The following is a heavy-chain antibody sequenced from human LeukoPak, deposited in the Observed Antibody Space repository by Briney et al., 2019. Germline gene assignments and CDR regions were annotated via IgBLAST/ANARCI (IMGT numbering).Heavy chain of an antibody. D-gene: IGHD3-22*01. CDR3: ARDTFYHDNSDYYEDVFDS. Sequence: GASVKVSCKASGGTFSSYAISWVRQAPGQGLEWMGRIIPIFGTANYAQKFQGRVTITTDESTSTAYMELSSLRSEDTAVYYCARDTFYHDNSDYYEDVFDSWGQGTMVTVSS. CDR2: IIPIFGTA. J-gene: IGHJ3*02. CDR1: GGTFSSYA. V-gene: IGHV1-69*05.